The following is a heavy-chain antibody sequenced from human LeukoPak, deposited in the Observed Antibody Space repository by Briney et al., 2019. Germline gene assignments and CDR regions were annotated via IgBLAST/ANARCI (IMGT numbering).Heavy chain of an antibody. D-gene: IGHD2-15*01. CDR3: ARGTRGYCSGGSCYGYFDY. V-gene: IGHV4-59*01. J-gene: IGHJ4*02. Sequence: PSETLSLTCTVSGGSISSYYWSWIRQPPGKGLEWIGYIYYSGSTNYNPSLKSRVTISVDTSKNQFSLKLSSVTAADTAVYYCARGTRGYCSGGSCYGYFDYWGQGTLVTVSS. CDR2: IYYSGST. CDR1: GGSISSYY.